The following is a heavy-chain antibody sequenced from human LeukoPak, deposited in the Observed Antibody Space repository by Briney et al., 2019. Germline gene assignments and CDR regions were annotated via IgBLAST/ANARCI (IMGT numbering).Heavy chain of an antibody. CDR2: ITGSGGTT. Sequence: GASLRLSCAASGFTFSNYAMSWVRQAPGKGLEWLSAITGSGGTTYYAHSVKGRFTSSRDNSKNTLYLRMNTLRAEDTAVYYCAKWGDYDVLTGYYDPDYWGQGTLVTVSS. CDR1: GFTFSNYA. J-gene: IGHJ4*02. V-gene: IGHV3-23*01. CDR3: AKWGDYDVLTGYYDPDY. D-gene: IGHD3-9*01.